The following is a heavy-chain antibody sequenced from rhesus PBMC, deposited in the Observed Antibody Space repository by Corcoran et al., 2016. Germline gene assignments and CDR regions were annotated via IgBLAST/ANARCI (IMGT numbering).Heavy chain of an antibody. CDR2: IYGSSGST. Sequence: QVQLQESGPGVVKPSETLSLPCAVSGGSISSGYGWSWSRQPPGKGLEWIGYIYGSSGSTNYNPSLKNRVTISKDASKNQLSLKLSSVTAADTAVYYCARDMSSGWNSLDVWGRGVLVTVSS. CDR3: ARDMSSGWNSLDV. J-gene: IGHJ5-2*02. D-gene: IGHD6-31*01. V-gene: IGHV4S7*01. CDR1: GGSISSGYG.